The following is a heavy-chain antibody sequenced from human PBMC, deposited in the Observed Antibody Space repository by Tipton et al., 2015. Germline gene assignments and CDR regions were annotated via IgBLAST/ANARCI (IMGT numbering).Heavy chain of an antibody. D-gene: IGHD6-13*01. Sequence: SLRLSCIVSGFTFSNYWMHWVRQVPGKGLVWVSRINSDGSNTKYADSVKGRFTISRDNAKNTLYLQMNSLTDDDTAIYYCARDVSRAMAVDYWGQGTLVTVSS. CDR1: GFTFSNYW. J-gene: IGHJ4*02. V-gene: IGHV3-74*01. CDR2: INSDGSNT. CDR3: ARDVSRAMAVDY.